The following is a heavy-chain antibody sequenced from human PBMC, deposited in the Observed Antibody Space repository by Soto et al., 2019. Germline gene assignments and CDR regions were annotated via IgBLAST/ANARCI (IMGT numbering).Heavy chain of an antibody. Sequence: SETLSLTCTVSGGSISSYYWSWIRQPPGKGLEWIGYIYYSGSTNYNPSLKGRVTISVDTSKNQFSLKLSSVTAADTAVYYCARLSDLGYCSGGSCYSGDDYYFDYWGQGTLVTVSS. V-gene: IGHV4-59*08. CDR2: IYYSGST. D-gene: IGHD2-15*01. J-gene: IGHJ4*02. CDR3: ARLSDLGYCSGGSCYSGDDYYFDY. CDR1: GGSISSYY.